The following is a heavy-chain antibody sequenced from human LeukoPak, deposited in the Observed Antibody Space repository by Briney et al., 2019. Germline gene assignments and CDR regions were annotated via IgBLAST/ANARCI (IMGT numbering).Heavy chain of an antibody. CDR2: IYYSGST. Sequence: PSETLSLTCTVSGGSISSSSYYWGWTRQPPGKGLEWIGSIYYSGSTYYNPSLKSRVTMSVDTSKNQCSLKLSSVTAADTAVYYCARDLNWFDPWGQGTLVTVSS. V-gene: IGHV4-39*07. CDR1: GGSISSSSYY. CDR3: ARDLNWFDP. J-gene: IGHJ5*02.